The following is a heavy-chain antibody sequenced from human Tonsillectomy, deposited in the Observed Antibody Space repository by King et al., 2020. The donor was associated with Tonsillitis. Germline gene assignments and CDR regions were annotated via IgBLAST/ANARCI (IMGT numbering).Heavy chain of an antibody. D-gene: IGHD1-26*01. J-gene: IGHJ4*02. CDR1: GFSFSSYS. CDR3: AREGAAFDY. Sequence: EEQLVQSGGGLVQPGGSLRLSCAASGFSFSSYSMNWVRQAPGKGLEWVSSISTISSSIHYADSVKGRFTSSRDNAKNSLYLQMHSLRVEDTAMYYCAREGAAFDYWGQGTLVTVSS. V-gene: IGHV3-48*01. CDR2: ISTISSSI.